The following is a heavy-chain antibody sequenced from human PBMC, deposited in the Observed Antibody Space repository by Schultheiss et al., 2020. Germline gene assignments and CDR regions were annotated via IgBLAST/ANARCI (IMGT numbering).Heavy chain of an antibody. CDR2: INPIFGTA. J-gene: IGHJ6*02. CDR3: ARGPAKPYDILTEFMDV. D-gene: IGHD3-9*01. CDR1: GYTFTGYY. V-gene: IGHV1-69*06. Sequence: SVKVSCKASGYTFTGYYMHWVRQAPGQGLEWMGWINPIFGTANYAQKFQGRVTITADKSTSTAYMELRSLRSDDTAVYYCARGPAKPYDILTEFMDVWGQGTTVTVSS.